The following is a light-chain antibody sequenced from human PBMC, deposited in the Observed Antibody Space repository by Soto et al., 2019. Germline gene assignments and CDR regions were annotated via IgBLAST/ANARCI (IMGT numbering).Light chain of an antibody. CDR3: CSYAGSYTML. V-gene: IGLV2-11*01. CDR2: DVN. Sequence: QSALTQPRSVSGSPGQSVTISCTGTSSDVGGYNYVSCYQQHPGKAPKFIIYDVNKRPSGVPDRFSGSKSGTTASLTISGLQADDEADYYCCSYAGSYTMLFGGGIKVTVL. CDR1: SSDVGGYNY. J-gene: IGLJ2*01.